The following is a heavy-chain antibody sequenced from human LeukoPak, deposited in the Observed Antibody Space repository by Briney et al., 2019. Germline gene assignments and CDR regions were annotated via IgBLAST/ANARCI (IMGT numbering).Heavy chain of an antibody. D-gene: IGHD6-19*01. V-gene: IGHV3-53*01. J-gene: IGHJ4*02. Sequence: GGSLRLSCAASGFIVSNSYMSWVRQAPGKGLEWVSVIYSGGGTFYSESVKGRFTISRDYSKNTLYLQMNSLRADDTGVYYCARDSNGPAFWGQGTLVTVSS. CDR3: ARDSNGPAF. CDR1: GFIVSNSY. CDR2: IYSGGGT.